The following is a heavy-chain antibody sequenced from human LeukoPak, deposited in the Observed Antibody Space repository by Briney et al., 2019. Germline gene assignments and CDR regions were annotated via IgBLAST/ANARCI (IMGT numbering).Heavy chain of an antibody. CDR3: AREILRGAFDI. V-gene: IGHV1-69*05. Sequence: ASVKVSCKASGGTFSSYAISWVRQAPGQGLEWMGGIIPIFGTANYAQKFQGRVTMTRDTSTSTVYMELSSLRSEDTAVYYCAREILRGAFDIWGQGTMVTVSS. J-gene: IGHJ3*02. D-gene: IGHD2-8*02. CDR2: IIPIFGTA. CDR1: GGTFSSYA.